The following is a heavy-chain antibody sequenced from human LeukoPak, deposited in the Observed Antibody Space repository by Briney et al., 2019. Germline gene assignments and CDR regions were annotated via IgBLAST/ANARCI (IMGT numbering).Heavy chain of an antibody. CDR2: INAYSGNT. J-gene: IGHJ3*02. CDR3: ARQGYCTSPSCYARGDDAFDI. CDR1: GYTFTNYG. Sequence: GASVKVSCKASGYTFTNYGISWVRQAPGQGLEWTAWINAYSGNTNYAQNFQGRLTMTTDTSTNTAYMELRSLRSDDTAVYYCARQGYCTSPSCYARGDDAFDIWGQGTMVTVSS. D-gene: IGHD2-2*01. V-gene: IGHV1-18*01.